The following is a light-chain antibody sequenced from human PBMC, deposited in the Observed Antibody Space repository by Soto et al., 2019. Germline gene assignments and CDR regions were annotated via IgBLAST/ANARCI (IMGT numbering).Light chain of an antibody. Sequence: DIQMTQSPSSLSSSVGDIFTTTCRASQSISSYLNWYQQKPGKAPNLLIYAASTLQSGVPSRFSGSGSGTDFTLTIRSLQPEDFATYYCQQSYTTPLTFGGGTKVDIK. CDR3: QQSYTTPLT. CDR2: AAS. V-gene: IGKV1-39*01. J-gene: IGKJ4*01. CDR1: QSISSY.